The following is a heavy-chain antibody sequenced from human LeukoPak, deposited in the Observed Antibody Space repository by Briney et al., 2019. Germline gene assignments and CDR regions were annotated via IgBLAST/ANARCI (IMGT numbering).Heavy chain of an antibody. CDR2: IYYSGST. J-gene: IGHJ4*02. CDR1: GGSISSYY. Sequence: SETLSLTCTVSGGSISSYYWSWIRQPPGKGLEWIGYIYYSGSTNYNPSLKSRVTISVDTSKNQFSLKLSSVTAADTAVYYCASKAYYYDSSRYSPFDYWGQGTLVTVSS. D-gene: IGHD3-22*01. CDR3: ASKAYYYDSSRYSPFDY. V-gene: IGHV4-59*01.